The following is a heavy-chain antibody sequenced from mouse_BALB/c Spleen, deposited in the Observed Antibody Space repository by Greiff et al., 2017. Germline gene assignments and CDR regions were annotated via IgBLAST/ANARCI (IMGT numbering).Heavy chain of an antibody. CDR1: GFSLTSYG. V-gene: IGHV2-5-1*01. CDR2: IWRGGST. Sequence: VQLQESGPSLVQPSQSLSITCTVSGFSLTSYGVHWVRQSPGKGLEWLGVIWRGGSTDYNAAFMSRLSITKDNSKSQVFFKMNSLQADDTAIYYCAKNPRRYDDYAMDYWGQGTSVTVSS. J-gene: IGHJ4*01. CDR3: AKNPRRYDDYAMDY. D-gene: IGHD2-14*01.